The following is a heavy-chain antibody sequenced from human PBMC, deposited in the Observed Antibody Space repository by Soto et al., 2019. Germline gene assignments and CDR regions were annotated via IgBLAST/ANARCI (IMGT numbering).Heavy chain of an antibody. CDR3: AREYSNSPEAFDS. CDR1: GYSISSGNY. CDR2: LYHTGRT. Sequence: SETLSLTCAVSGYSISSGNYWAWIRQPPGRGLEWIGSLYHTGRTNYNPSLMSRVTISLDTSRNQFSLKLSSVTAAHTAGYNCAREYSNSPEAFDSWGQGALVTVSS. V-gene: IGHV4-38-2*02. D-gene: IGHD1-26*01. J-gene: IGHJ4*02.